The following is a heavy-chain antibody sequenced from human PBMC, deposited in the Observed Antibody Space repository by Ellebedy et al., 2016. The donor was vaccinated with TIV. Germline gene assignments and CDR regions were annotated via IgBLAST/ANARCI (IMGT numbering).Heavy chain of an antibody. Sequence: GESLKISCTASGFTFTPYAMNWVRQAPGKGLEWISYISGSSITLYYSDSVKGRFTISRGNAQNSLYLQLNGLRADDTAVYFCARDMAWGNERVNDAFDIWGHGTLVIVSS. V-gene: IGHV3-48*04. CDR3: ARDMAWGNERVNDAFDI. J-gene: IGHJ3*02. CDR2: ISGSSITL. D-gene: IGHD7-27*01. CDR1: GFTFTPYA.